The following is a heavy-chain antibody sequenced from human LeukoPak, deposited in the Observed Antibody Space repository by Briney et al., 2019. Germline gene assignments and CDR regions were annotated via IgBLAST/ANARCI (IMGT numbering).Heavy chain of an antibody. J-gene: IGHJ4*02. CDR2: INHSGST. CDR3: ARGEGGCSSASCYTYPFDY. D-gene: IGHD2-2*02. V-gene: IGHV4-34*01. CDR1: GGSFSGYY. Sequence: SETLSLTCAVYGGSFSGYYWSWIRQPPGKGLEWIGEINHSGSTNYNPSLKSRVTISVDTSKNQFSLKLSSVTAADTAVYYCARGEGGCSSASCYTYPFDYWGQGTLVTVSS.